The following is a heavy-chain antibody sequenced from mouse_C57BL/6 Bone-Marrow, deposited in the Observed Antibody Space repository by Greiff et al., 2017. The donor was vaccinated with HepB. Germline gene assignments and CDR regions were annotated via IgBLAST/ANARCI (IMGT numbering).Heavy chain of an antibody. V-gene: IGHV5-4*01. CDR2: ISDGGSYT. CDR3: ARGPSGYAMDY. CDR1: GFTFSSYA. D-gene: IGHD2-10*02. J-gene: IGHJ4*01. Sequence: EVQLMESGGGLVKPGGSLKLSCAASGFTFSSYAMSWVRQTPEKRLEWVATISDGGSYTYYPDNVKGRFTISRDNAKNNLYLQMSHLKSEDAAMYYCARGPSGYAMDYWGQGTSVTVSS.